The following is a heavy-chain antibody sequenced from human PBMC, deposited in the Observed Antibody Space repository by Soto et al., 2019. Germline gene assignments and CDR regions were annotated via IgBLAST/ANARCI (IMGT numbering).Heavy chain of an antibody. CDR1: GFTFSSYA. D-gene: IGHD1-26*01. CDR3: ARVLSGSYYYYYGMDV. J-gene: IGHJ6*02. Sequence: AGSMRLSCAASGFTFSSYAMHWVRQAPGKGLEWVAVISYDGSNKYYADSVKGRFTISRDNSKNTLYLQMNSLRAEDTAVYYCARVLSGSYYYYYGMDVWGQGTTVTVSS. V-gene: IGHV3-30-3*01. CDR2: ISYDGSNK.